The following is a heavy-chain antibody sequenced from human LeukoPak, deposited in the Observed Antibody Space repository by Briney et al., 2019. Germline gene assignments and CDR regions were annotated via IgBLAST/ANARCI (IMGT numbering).Heavy chain of an antibody. V-gene: IGHV4-59*01. CDR1: GGSFSSYY. D-gene: IGHD2-2*01. Sequence: PSETLSLTCAVYGGSFSSYYWSWIRQPPGKGLEWIGYIYYSGSTNYNPSLKSRVTISVDTSKNQFSLKLSSVTAADTAVYYCARDLRGYCSSTSCWYWFDPWGQGTLVTVSS. J-gene: IGHJ5*02. CDR3: ARDLRGYCSSTSCWYWFDP. CDR2: IYYSGST.